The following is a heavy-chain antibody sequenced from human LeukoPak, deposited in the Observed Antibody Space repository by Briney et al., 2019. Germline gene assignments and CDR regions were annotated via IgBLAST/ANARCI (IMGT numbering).Heavy chain of an antibody. V-gene: IGHV3-53*01. CDR1: GFIVSSNY. D-gene: IGHD1-26*01. CDR3: ARINRGNYFLDY. Sequence: GSLRLSCAASGFIVSSNYMTWVRQAPGKGLEWVSLIYGDNATYYADSVKGRFTISRDSSKNTLFVQMTSLRGEDTAVYYCARINRGNYFLDYWGQGTLVTVSS. J-gene: IGHJ4*02. CDR2: IYGDNAT.